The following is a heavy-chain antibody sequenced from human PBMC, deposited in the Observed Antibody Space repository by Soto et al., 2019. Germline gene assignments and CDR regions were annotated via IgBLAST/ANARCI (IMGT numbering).Heavy chain of an antibody. Sequence: QVQLVQSGAEVKKPGSSVKVSCKASGGTFNSYAINWVRQAPGQGLEWMGGIIPIFGTANYAQKFQGRVTITADESTNTAYMELSSLRSEDTAVYYFASIRDGYNLHYHYGMDGWGQGTTVIVSS. CDR2: IIPIFGTA. D-gene: IGHD5-12*01. J-gene: IGHJ6*02. V-gene: IGHV1-69*12. CDR3: ASIRDGYNLHYHYGMDG. CDR1: GGTFNSYA.